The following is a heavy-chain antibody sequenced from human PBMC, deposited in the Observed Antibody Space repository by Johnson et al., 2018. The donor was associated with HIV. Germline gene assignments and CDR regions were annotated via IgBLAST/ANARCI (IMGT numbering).Heavy chain of an antibody. CDR1: GFTFDDYA. D-gene: IGHD5-12*01. CDR3: ALILARGWLQRGAFDI. J-gene: IGHJ3*02. V-gene: IGHV3-9*01. Sequence: VQLVESGGGLVQPGRSLRLSCAASGFTFDDYAMHWVRQAPGKGLEWVSGISWNSGSIGYADSVKGRFTISRDNSKSTLYLQMNNLRAEDTAMYYCALILARGWLQRGAFDIWGQGTMVTVSS. CDR2: ISWNSGSI.